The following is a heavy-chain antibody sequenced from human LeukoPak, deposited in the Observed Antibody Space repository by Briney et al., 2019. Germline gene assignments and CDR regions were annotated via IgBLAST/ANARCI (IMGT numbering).Heavy chain of an antibody. J-gene: IGHJ4*02. V-gene: IGHV3-48*01. CDR1: GFTFSSYS. CDR3: AKEYYYYDSSGYLYYFDY. CDR2: ISSSSSTI. D-gene: IGHD3-22*01. Sequence: GGSLRLSCAASGFTFSSYSMNWVRQAPGKGLEWVSYISSSSSTIYYADSVKGRFTISRDNSKNTLYLQMNSLTAEDTAVYYCAKEYYYYDSSGYLYYFDYWGQGTLVTVSS.